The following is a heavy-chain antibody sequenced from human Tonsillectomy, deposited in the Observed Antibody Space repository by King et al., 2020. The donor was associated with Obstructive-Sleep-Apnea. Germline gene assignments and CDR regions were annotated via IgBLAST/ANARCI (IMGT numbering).Heavy chain of an antibody. CDR2: FDPEDGET. CDR3: ATGRMQYYDYVWGSRGGAFDI. J-gene: IGHJ3*02. CDR1: GYTLTELS. Sequence: QLVQSGAEVKKPGASVKVSCKVSGYTLTELSMHWVRQAPGKGLEWMGGFDPEDGETIYAQKFQGRVTMTEDTSTDTAYMVLSSLRSEDTAGYYCATGRMQYYDYVWGSRGGAFDIWGQGTMVTVAS. V-gene: IGHV1-24*01. D-gene: IGHD3-16*01.